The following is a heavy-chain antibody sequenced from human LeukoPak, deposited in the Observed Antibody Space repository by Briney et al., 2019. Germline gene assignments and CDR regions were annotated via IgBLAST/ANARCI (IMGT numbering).Heavy chain of an antibody. Sequence: GGSLRLSSAASGFTFSDYYMSWIRQDPGRGLEWVSSISGSGDNTYYADSVKGRFTISRDNSKNTVHLQMNSLRADDTAIYYCARSRLPKYYFDYWGQGTLVTVSS. J-gene: IGHJ4*02. CDR2: ISGSGDNT. V-gene: IGHV3-23*01. D-gene: IGHD4-11*01. CDR1: GFTFSDYY. CDR3: ARSRLPKYYFDY.